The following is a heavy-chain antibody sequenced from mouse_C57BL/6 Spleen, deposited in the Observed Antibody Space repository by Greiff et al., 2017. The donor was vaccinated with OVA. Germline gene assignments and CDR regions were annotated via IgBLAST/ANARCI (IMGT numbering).Heavy chain of an antibody. CDR2: SRNKANDYTT. J-gene: IGHJ4*01. CDR3: ARDAYAYDAMDY. CDR1: GFTFSDFY. V-gene: IGHV7-1*01. Sequence: EVKLVESGGGLVQSGRSLRLSCATSGFTFSDFYMEWVRQAPGKGLEWIAASRNKANDYTTEYSASVKGRFIVSRDTSQSILYLQMNALRAEDTAIYYCARDAYAYDAMDYWGQGTSVTVSS.